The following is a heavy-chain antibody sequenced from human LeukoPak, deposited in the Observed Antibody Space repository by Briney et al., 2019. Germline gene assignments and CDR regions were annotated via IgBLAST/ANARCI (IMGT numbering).Heavy chain of an antibody. CDR3: ARDGVTKYYYYYYGMDV. J-gene: IGHJ6*04. Sequence: GASVKVSCKASGGTFSSYAISWVRQAPGQGLEWMGGIIPIFGTANYAQKFQGRVTITADESTSTAYMELSSLRSEETAVYYCARDGVTKYYYYYYGMDVWGKGTTVTVSS. CDR2: IIPIFGTA. CDR1: GGTFSSYA. V-gene: IGHV1-69*13. D-gene: IGHD4-17*01.